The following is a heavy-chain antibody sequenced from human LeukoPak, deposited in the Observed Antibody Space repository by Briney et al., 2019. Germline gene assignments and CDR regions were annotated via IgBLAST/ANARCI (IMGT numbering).Heavy chain of an antibody. CDR3: ARDKATYSSGWYGQRVGAFDI. D-gene: IGHD6-19*01. V-gene: IGHV4-30-2*01. Sequence: PSQTLSLTCAVSGGSISSGGYSWSWIRQPPGKGLEWIGYIYHSGSTYYNPSLKSRVTISVDRSKNQFSLKLSSVTAADTAVYYCARDKATYSSGWYGQRVGAFDIWGQGTMVTVSS. J-gene: IGHJ3*02. CDR1: GGSISSGGYS. CDR2: IYHSGST.